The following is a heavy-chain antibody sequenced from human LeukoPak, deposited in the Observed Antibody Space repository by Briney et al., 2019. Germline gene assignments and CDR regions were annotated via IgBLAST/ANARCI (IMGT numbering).Heavy chain of an antibody. CDR2: IIPIFGTA. V-gene: IGHV1-69*13. Sequence: SVKVSCKASGGTFSSYAISWVRQAPGQGLEWMGGIIPIFGTANYAQKFQGRVTITADESTSTAYMELSSLRSEDTAVYYCARTEDTAMVYFDYWGQGTRVTVSS. CDR1: GGTFSSYA. J-gene: IGHJ4*02. D-gene: IGHD5-18*01. CDR3: ARTEDTAMVYFDY.